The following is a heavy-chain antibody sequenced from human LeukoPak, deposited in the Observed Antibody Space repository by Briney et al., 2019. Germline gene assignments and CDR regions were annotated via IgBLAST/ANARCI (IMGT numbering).Heavy chain of an antibody. Sequence: GSLRLSCAASGFTFSSYAMHWVRHAPGKGLEGVAVISYDGSNKYYADSVKGRFTISRDNSKNTLYLQMNSLRAEDTAVYYCARGVAAAGTLDYWGQGTLVTVSS. V-gene: IGHV3-30-3*01. CDR1: GFTFSSYA. CDR2: ISYDGSNK. D-gene: IGHD6-13*01. CDR3: ARGVAAAGTLDY. J-gene: IGHJ4*02.